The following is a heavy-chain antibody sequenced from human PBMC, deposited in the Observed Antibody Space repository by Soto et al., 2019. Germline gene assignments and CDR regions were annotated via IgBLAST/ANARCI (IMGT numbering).Heavy chain of an antibody. CDR1: GYTFTGYY. J-gene: IGHJ6*02. V-gene: IGHV1-2*04. CDR2: INPNSGGT. CDR3: AREDLSSSSSMEV. D-gene: IGHD6-6*01. Sequence: ASVKVSCKASGYTFTGYYMHCVRQAPGQGLEWMGWINPNSGGTNYAQKFQGWVTMTRDTSISTAYMELSRLRSDDTAVYYCAREDLSSSSSMEVWGQGTTVTVSS.